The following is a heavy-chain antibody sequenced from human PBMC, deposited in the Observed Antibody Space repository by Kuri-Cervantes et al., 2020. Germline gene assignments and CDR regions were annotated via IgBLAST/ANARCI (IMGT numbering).Heavy chain of an antibody. CDR2: ISYDGSNK. J-gene: IGHJ4*02. CDR3: ARDLGYGDYVSLGY. D-gene: IGHD4-17*01. CDR1: GFTFSSYG. V-gene: IGHV3-30*03. Sequence: GSLKLSCAASGFTFSSYGMHWVRQAPGKGLEWVAVISYDGSNKYYADSVKGRFTISRDNSKNTLYLQMNSLRAEDTAVYYCARDLGYGDYVSLGYWGQGTLVTVSS.